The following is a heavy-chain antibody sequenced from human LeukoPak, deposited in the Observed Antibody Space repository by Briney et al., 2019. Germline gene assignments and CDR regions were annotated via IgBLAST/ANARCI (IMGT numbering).Heavy chain of an antibody. J-gene: IGHJ4*02. D-gene: IGHD4-11*01. CDR1: GFTVSSNY. CDR3: ARSTTVYYFDY. V-gene: IGHV3-66*01. CDR2: IYSGGST. Sequence: PGGSLRLSCAASGFTVSSNYMSWVRQAPGKGLERVSVIYSGGSTYYADSVKGRFTISRDNSKNTLYLQMNSLRAEDTAVYYCARSTTVYYFDYWGQGTLVTVSS.